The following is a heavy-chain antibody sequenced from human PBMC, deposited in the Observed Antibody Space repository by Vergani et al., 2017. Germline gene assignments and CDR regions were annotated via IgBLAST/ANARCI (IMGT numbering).Heavy chain of an antibody. CDR1: GGSISSYY. Sequence: QVQLQESGPGLVKPSETLSLTCTVSGGSISSYYWSWIRQPPGKGLEWIWYIYYSGSTNYNPSLKSRVTISVDTSKNQFSLKLSSVTAADTAVYYCARDRPIFGDGMDVWGQGTTVTVSS. J-gene: IGHJ6*02. CDR2: IYYSGST. CDR3: ARDRPIFGDGMDV. V-gene: IGHV4-59*01. D-gene: IGHD3-3*01.